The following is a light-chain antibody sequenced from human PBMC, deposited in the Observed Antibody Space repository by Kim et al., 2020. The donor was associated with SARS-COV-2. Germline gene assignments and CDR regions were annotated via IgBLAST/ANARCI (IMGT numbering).Light chain of an antibody. J-gene: IGLJ1*01. CDR1: SSDVGCYNY. Sequence: QSALTQTASVSGSPGQSITISCTGTSSDVGCYNYVSWYQQHPGKAPKLMIYDVSKRPSGVSNRFSGSKSGNTASLTISGLQAEDEAEYYCSSYTSSSTYVVGTGTKVTVL. V-gene: IGLV2-14*01. CDR3: SSYTSSSTYV. CDR2: DVS.